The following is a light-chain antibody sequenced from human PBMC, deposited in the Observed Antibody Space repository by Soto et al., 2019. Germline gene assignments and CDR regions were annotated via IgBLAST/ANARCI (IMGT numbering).Light chain of an antibody. Sequence: DLQMTQSPSTLSGSVGDRVTITCRASQTISSLLACYQQKPGKAPKLLIYKASTLKSGVPSRFSGSGSGTEFTLTISSLQPDDFATYYCQQYKSYSPITFGQGTRLEIK. CDR3: QQYKSYSPIT. CDR2: KAS. J-gene: IGKJ5*01. V-gene: IGKV1-5*03. CDR1: QTISSL.